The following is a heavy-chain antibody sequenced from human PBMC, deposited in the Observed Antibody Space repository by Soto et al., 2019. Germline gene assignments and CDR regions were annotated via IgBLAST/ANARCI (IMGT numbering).Heavy chain of an antibody. J-gene: IGHJ4*02. D-gene: IGHD1-26*01. V-gene: IGHV3-23*01. CDR1: GFTFSSYA. Sequence: GGSLRLSCAASGFTFSSYAMSWVRQAPGKGLEWVSAISGSGGSTYYADSVKGRFTISRDNTKNTLYLQMNSLRAEDTAIYYCARGSAFIGLDYWGQGTPVTVSS. CDR2: ISGSGGST. CDR3: ARGSAFIGLDY.